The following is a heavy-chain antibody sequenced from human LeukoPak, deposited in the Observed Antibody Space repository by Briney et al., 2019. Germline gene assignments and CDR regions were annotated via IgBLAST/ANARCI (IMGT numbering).Heavy chain of an antibody. V-gene: IGHV4-31*03. CDR2: IYYSGST. CDR1: GGSISSGGYY. J-gene: IGHJ5*02. Sequence: SQTLSLTCTVSGGSISSGGYYWSWIRQHPGKGREWIGYIYYSGSTYYNPSLKSRVTISVDTSKNQFSLKLSSVTAADTAVYYCARGIVATITGKSNWFDPWGQGTLVTVSS. D-gene: IGHD5-12*01. CDR3: ARGIVATITGKSNWFDP.